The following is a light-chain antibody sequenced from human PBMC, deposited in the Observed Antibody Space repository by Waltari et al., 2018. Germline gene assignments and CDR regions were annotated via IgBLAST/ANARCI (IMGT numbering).Light chain of an antibody. J-gene: IGKJ1*01. V-gene: IGKV3-11*01. CDR2: DVS. Sequence: EIVLTQSPATLSLSPGERATLSCRASQTVGSQLAWYQQKPGQAPRLLISDVSNRATRIPVRFSGSGSGADFTLTISSLEPEDFAVYYCQQRSSWPLTFGQGTKVES. CDR3: QQRSSWPLT. CDR1: QTVGSQ.